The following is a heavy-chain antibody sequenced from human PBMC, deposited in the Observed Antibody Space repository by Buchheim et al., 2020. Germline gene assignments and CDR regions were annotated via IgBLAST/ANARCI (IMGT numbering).Heavy chain of an antibody. CDR3: ARHFSGWYRGYFDV. CDR1: GDSIGTYF. V-gene: IGHV4-59*08. Sequence: QVQLQESGPGLVKPSETLSLTCAVSGDSIGTYFWSWIRQPPGKGLEWIGYSYYTGDTNSDPSLKSRVTMSLDTSKHQLFLNLKSVTAADTAVYYCARHFSGWYRGYFDVWGRGIL. J-gene: IGHJ2*01. D-gene: IGHD6-19*01. CDR2: SYYTGDT.